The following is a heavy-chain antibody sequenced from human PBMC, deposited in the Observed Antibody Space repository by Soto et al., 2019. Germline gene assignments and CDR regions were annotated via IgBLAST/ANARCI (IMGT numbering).Heavy chain of an antibody. D-gene: IGHD5-18*01. CDR3: AREGSYGYYFDY. CDR1: GGSISSGGYY. J-gene: IGHJ4*02. Sequence: LSLTCTVPGGSISSGGYYWSWIRQHPGEGLEWIGYIYYSGSTYYNPSLKSRVTISVDTSKNQFSLKLSSVTAADTAVYYCAREGSYGYYFDYWGQGTLVTVSS. CDR2: IYYSGST. V-gene: IGHV4-31*03.